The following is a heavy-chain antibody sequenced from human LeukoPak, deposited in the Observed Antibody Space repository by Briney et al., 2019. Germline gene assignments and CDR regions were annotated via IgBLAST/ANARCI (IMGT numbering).Heavy chain of an antibody. CDR1: GFTFSSYA. V-gene: IGHV3-30-3*01. J-gene: IGHJ4*02. CDR3: ASLIAAAGYFDY. D-gene: IGHD6-13*01. Sequence: GGSLRLSCAASGFTFSSYAMHWVRQAPGKGLEWVAVISYDGSNKYYADSVKGRFTISRDNSKNTLYLQMNSLRAEDTAVYYCASLIAAAGYFDYWGQGTLITVSS. CDR2: ISYDGSNK.